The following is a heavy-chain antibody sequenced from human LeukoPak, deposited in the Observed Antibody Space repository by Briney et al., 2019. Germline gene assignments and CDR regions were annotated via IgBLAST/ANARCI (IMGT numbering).Heavy chain of an antibody. CDR3: AGEVGGSWFDP. D-gene: IGHD1-26*01. CDR1: IHPSHRGSDH. CDR2: IYSSGNT. J-gene: IGHJ5*02. V-gene: IGHV4-61*02. Sequence: PSQTLSLICTVSIHPSHRGSDHWPSIRQPAGKGLEWIGRIYSSGNTNYNPSLKSRVTISLDTSNNQFSLNLSSVTAADTAVYYCAGEVGGSWFDPWGRGTLVSVSS.